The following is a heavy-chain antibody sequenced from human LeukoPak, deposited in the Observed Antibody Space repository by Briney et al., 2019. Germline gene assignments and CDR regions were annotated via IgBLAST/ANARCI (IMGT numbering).Heavy chain of an antibody. CDR2: INPNSGGT. CDR1: GYTFTGYY. Sequence: ASVKVSCKASGYTFTGYYMHWVRQAPGQGLEWMGWINPNSGGTNYAQKFQGRVTMTRDTSISTAYMELSRLRSDDTAVYYCARGLLWFGELLFPKFDPWGQGTLVTVSP. CDR3: ARGLLWFGELLFPKFDP. J-gene: IGHJ5*02. V-gene: IGHV1-2*02. D-gene: IGHD3-10*01.